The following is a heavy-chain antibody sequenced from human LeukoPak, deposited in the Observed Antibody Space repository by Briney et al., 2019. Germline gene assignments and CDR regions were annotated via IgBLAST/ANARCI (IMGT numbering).Heavy chain of an antibody. J-gene: IGHJ6*03. D-gene: IGHD3-10*01. CDR2: IRSKAYGGTT. V-gene: IGHV3-49*04. CDR3: TREAYGSGRYSPVVYYYMDV. CDR1: GFTFGDYA. Sequence: GGSLRLSCTASGFTFGDYAMSWVRQAPGKGLEWVGFIRSKAYGGTTEYAASVKGRFTISRDDSKSIAYLQMNSLKTEDTAVYYCTREAYGSGRYSPVVYYYMDVWGKGTTVTVSS.